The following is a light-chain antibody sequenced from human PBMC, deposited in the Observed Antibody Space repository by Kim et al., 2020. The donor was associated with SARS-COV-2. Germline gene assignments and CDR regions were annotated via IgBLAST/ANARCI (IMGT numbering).Light chain of an antibody. CDR1: SLRSYY. CDR2: GKN. Sequence: LRPTVRNTGQGDSLRSYYASWYQQKPGQAPVLVIYGKNNRPSGIQDRFSGSSSGNTASLTITGAQAEDEADYYCNSRDSSGNHLVFGGGTQLTVL. V-gene: IGLV3-19*01. CDR3: NSRDSSGNHLV. J-gene: IGLJ2*01.